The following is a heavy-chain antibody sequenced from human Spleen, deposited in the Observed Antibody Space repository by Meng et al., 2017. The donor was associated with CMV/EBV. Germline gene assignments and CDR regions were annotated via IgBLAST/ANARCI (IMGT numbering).Heavy chain of an antibody. Sequence: GESLKISCAASGFTFSSYSMNWVRQAPGKGLEWVSSISSSSSYIYYADSMKGRFTISRDNAKNSLYLQMNSLRAEDTAVYYCARDSPTYDFWSPSGWFDPWGQGTLVTVSS. D-gene: IGHD3-3*01. V-gene: IGHV3-21*01. J-gene: IGHJ5*02. CDR1: GFTFSSYS. CDR2: ISSSSSYI. CDR3: ARDSPTYDFWSPSGWFDP.